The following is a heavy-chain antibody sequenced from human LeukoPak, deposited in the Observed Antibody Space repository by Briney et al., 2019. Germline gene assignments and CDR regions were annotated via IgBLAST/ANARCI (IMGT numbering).Heavy chain of an antibody. V-gene: IGHV3-30*18. CDR3: AKYGKQWELPPGYFDY. D-gene: IGHD1-26*01. CDR2: ISYDGSNK. CDR1: GFTFSSYA. J-gene: IGHJ4*02. Sequence: GGSLRLSCAASGFTFSSYAMSWVRQAPGKGLEWVAVISYDGSNKYYADSVKGRFAISRDNSKNTLYLQMNSLRAEDTAVYYCAKYGKQWELPPGYFDYWGQGTLVTVPS.